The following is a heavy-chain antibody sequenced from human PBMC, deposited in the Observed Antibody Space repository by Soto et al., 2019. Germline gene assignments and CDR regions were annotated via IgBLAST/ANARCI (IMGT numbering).Heavy chain of an antibody. CDR3: ARDQESITIFGVVIGTDSGMDV. Sequence: GGSLRLSCAASGFTFSSYWMHWVRQAPGKGLVWVSRINSDGSSTSYADSVKGRFTISRDNAKNTLYLQMNSLRAEDTAVYYCARDQESITIFGVVIGTDSGMDVWGQGTTVTVSS. J-gene: IGHJ6*02. D-gene: IGHD3-3*01. V-gene: IGHV3-74*01. CDR1: GFTFSSYW. CDR2: INSDGSST.